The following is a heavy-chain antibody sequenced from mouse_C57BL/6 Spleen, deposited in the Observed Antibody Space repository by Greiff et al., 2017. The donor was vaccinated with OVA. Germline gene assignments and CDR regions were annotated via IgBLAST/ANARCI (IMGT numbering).Heavy chain of an antibody. Sequence: VQLQQPGAELVKPGASVKLSCKASGYTFTSYWMQWVKQRPGQGLEWIGEIDPSDSYTNYNQKFKGKATLTVDTSSSTAYMQLSSLTSEDSAVYYCASYDYGLPWFAYWGQGTLVTVSA. J-gene: IGHJ3*01. CDR2: IDPSDSYT. V-gene: IGHV1-50*01. D-gene: IGHD2-4*01. CDR1: GYTFTSYW. CDR3: ASYDYGLPWFAY.